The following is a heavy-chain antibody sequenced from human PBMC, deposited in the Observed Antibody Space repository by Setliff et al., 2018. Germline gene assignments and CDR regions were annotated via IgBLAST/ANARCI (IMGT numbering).Heavy chain of an antibody. Sequence: ASVKVSCKASGGTFRNYGISWVRQAPGQGLEWMGGTIPVFGTTDYSQKFQGRVTIITDESTSTAFMQLSSLRSEETAVYYCVREGVDTRSSTDYRYYMDVWGKGTTVTVSS. CDR3: VREGVDTRSSTDYRYYMDV. D-gene: IGHD5-18*01. CDR1: GGTFRNYG. J-gene: IGHJ6*03. CDR2: TIPVFGTT. V-gene: IGHV1-69*05.